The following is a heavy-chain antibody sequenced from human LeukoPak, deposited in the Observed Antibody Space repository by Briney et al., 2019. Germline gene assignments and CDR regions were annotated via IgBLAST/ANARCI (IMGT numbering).Heavy chain of an antibody. CDR1: GFTFSNAW. J-gene: IGHJ5*02. CDR2: VRSETDGGTT. CDR3: TTLSYAAAPT. D-gene: IGHD2-2*01. Sequence: GGSLRLSCAAYGFTFSNAWMSWVRQAPGKGLEWVSRVRSETDGGTTDYAAPVQGRFTISRDDSKNTLYLQMNSLGTDDPAVYYCTTLSYAAAPTWGQGTLVTVSS. V-gene: IGHV3-15*01.